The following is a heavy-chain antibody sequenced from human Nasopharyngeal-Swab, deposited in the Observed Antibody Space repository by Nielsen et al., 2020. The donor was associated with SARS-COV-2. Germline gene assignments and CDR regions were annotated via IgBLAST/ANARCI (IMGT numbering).Heavy chain of an antibody. V-gene: IGHV1-3*01. CDR1: GYTFTSYA. J-gene: IGHJ5*02. CDR2: INAGNGNT. Sequence: ASVKVSCKASGYTFTSYAMHWVRQAPGQRLEWMGWINAGNGNTKYSQKFQGRVTITRDTPASTAYMELSSLRSEDTAVYYCAREAVVVVGYWFDPWGQGTLVTVSS. D-gene: IGHD2-15*01. CDR3: AREAVVVVGYWFDP.